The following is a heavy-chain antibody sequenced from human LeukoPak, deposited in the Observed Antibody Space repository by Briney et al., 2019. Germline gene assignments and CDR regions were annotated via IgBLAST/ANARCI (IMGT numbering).Heavy chain of an antibody. CDR1: GYTFTDYY. D-gene: IGHD6-13*01. CDR3: ARSREATAGPFDY. CDR2: INPNSGGT. J-gene: IGHJ4*02. Sequence: GASVKVSCKASGYTFTDYYMHWVRQAPGQGLEWMGWINPNSGGTNSAQRFQGRVTMDRDTSISTAYMELSRLRSDDTAVYHCARSREATAGPFDYWGQGTLVTVPS. V-gene: IGHV1-2*02.